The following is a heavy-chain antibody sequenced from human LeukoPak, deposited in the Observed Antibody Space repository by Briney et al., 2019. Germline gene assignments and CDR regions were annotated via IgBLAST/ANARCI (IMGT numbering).Heavy chain of an antibody. Sequence: SETLSLTCAVYGGSFSGYYWSWIRQPPGKGLEWIGEINHSGSTNYNPSLKSRVTISVDTSKNQFSLKLSSVTAADTAVYYCARHAAVVFYFDYWGQGTLVTVSS. CDR1: GGSFSGYY. CDR3: ARHAAVVFYFDY. J-gene: IGHJ4*02. CDR2: INHSGST. D-gene: IGHD6-19*01. V-gene: IGHV4-34*01.